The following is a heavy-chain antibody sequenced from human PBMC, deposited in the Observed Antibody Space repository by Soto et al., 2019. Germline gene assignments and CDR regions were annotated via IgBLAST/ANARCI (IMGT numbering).Heavy chain of an antibody. D-gene: IGHD3-10*01. Sequence: PGGSLRLSCAASGFTFSSYAMSWVRQAPGKGLEWVSAISGSGGSTYYADSVKGRFTISRDNSKNTLYLQMNSLRAEDTAVYYCAKRDRGQRKDYYYGMDVWGQGTTVTAP. J-gene: IGHJ6*02. CDR1: GFTFSSYA. CDR2: ISGSGGST. V-gene: IGHV3-23*01. CDR3: AKRDRGQRKDYYYGMDV.